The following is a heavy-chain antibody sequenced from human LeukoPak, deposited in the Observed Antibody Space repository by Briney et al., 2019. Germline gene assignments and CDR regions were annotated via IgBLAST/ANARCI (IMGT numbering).Heavy chain of an antibody. CDR2: INHSGST. J-gene: IGHJ6*02. Sequence: PSETLSLSCAVYGGSFSGYYWSWIRQPPGKGLEWIGEINHSGSTNYDPSLKRRVTISVDTSKHQFSLKLSSVTAADTAVYYCARSPRRLGYCSGGSCYYYYGMDVWGQGTTVTVSS. V-gene: IGHV4-34*01. CDR1: GGSFSGYY. CDR3: ARSPRRLGYCSGGSCYYYYGMDV. D-gene: IGHD2-15*01.